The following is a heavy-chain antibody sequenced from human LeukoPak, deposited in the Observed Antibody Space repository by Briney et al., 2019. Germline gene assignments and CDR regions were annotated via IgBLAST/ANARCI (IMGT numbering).Heavy chain of an antibody. CDR3: AHSKYYSTGPYYFDY. CDR1: GFSLSTSGVG. D-gene: IGHD3-16*01. Sequence: SGPTLVKPTQTLTLTCTFSGFSLSTSGVGVGWIRQPPGKALEWLAVIYWDDDKRYSPSLKSRLTVTKDTSKNQVVLTMTNMDPVDRATYYCAHSKYYSTGPYYFDYWGQGTLVTVSS. J-gene: IGHJ4*02. CDR2: IYWDDDK. V-gene: IGHV2-5*02.